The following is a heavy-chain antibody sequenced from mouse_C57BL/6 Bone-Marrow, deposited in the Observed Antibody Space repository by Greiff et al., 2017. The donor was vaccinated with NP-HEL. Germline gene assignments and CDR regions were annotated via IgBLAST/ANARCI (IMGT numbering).Heavy chain of an antibody. CDR1: GFTFNTYA. CDR3: VRESYYYGSSSYWYFDV. CDR2: LRSKSSNYAT. D-gene: IGHD1-1*01. J-gene: IGHJ1*03. V-gene: IGHV10-3*01. Sequence: EVMLVESGGGLVQPKGSLKLSCAASGFTFNTYAMHWVRQAPGKGLEWVARLRSKSSNYATYYADSVKDRFTISRDDSQSMLYLQMNNLKTEDTAMYYCVRESYYYGSSSYWYFDVWGTGTTVTVSS.